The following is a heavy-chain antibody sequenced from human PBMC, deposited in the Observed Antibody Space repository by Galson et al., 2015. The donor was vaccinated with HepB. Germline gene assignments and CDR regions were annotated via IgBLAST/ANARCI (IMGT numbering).Heavy chain of an antibody. CDR3: VKAPRPRGTY. V-gene: IGHV3-48*02. CDR2: ITTNSDSK. D-gene: IGHD3-10*01. J-gene: IGHJ4*02. Sequence: SLRLSCAGSGFTFSAYGMNWVRQAPGKGLEWVSYITTNSDSKDYADSVKGRFTVSRDNAKSSLYLQMDSLRHEDTAVYHCVKAPRPRGTYWGQGTLVTVPS. CDR1: GFTFSAYG.